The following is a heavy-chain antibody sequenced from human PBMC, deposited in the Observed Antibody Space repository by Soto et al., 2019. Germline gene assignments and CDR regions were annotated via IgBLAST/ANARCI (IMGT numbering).Heavy chain of an antibody. V-gene: IGHV1-18*01. CDR3: ARGYYYGSGRPTPGGMDV. CDR2: ISTYTGNT. J-gene: IGHJ6*02. CDR1: GYTFTNYD. Sequence: QVHLVQSGAEVKKPGASVKVSCKASGYTFTNYDINWVRQAPGQGLEWMGWISTYTGNTNYAQKLQGRVTMTTDTSPSTAYMELRSLRSDDTAVDYCARGYYYGSGRPTPGGMDVWGQGTTVTVSS. D-gene: IGHD3-10*01.